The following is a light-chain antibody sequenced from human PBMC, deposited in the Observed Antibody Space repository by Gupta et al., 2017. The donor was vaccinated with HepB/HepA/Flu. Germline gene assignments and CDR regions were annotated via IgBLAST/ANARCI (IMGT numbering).Light chain of an antibody. V-gene: IGLV3-21*03. Sequence: SYVLTQPPSVSVAPGNTARITCGGDNIGDKSVHWYQQKPGQAPLLVLYDDSDRPSGIPERFSGSNSGNTATVTISRVEVGDEADYYCQVWDSNNDHVVFGGGTKLTVL. CDR2: DDS. J-gene: IGLJ2*01. CDR1: NIGDKS. CDR3: QVWDSNNDHVV.